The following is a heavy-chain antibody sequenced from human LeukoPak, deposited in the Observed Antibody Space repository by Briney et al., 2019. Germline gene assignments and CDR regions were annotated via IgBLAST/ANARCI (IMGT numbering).Heavy chain of an antibody. D-gene: IGHD5-24*01. Sequence: SETLSLTCTVSGDSLSDNYWSWIRQPAGKGLDWIGRIYTSGSINYNPSLKSRVSMSIDTSKNQLSLNLRSLTAADTAVYYCARHVSAYNPHWYFDLWGRGTLVTVSA. CDR2: IYTSGSI. V-gene: IGHV4-4*07. CDR3: ARHVSAYNPHWYFDL. CDR1: GDSLSDNY. J-gene: IGHJ2*01.